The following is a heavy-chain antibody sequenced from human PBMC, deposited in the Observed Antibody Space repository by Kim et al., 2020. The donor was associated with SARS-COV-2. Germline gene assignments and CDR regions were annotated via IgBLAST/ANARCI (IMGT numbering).Heavy chain of an antibody. V-gene: IGHV3-30*18. J-gene: IGHJ6*02. CDR1: GFTFSSYG. Sequence: GGSLRLSCAASGFTFSSYGMHWVRQAPGKGLEWVAVISYDGSNKYYADSVKGRFTISRDNSKNTLYLQMNSLRAEDTAVYYCAKDLEYYDILTGYLRTVAYSYYGMDVWGQGTTVTVSS. CDR2: ISYDGSNK. CDR3: AKDLEYYDILTGYLRTVAYSYYGMDV. D-gene: IGHD3-9*01.